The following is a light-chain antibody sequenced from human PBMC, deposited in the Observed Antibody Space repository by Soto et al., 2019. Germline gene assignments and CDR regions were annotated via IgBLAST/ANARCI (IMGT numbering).Light chain of an antibody. Sequence: EIVMTQSPATLSVSPGERATLSCRASQSVTSKLAWYQQTPGQAPRVLIYGVSTMATGIPTSFSGSGSGTEFTLTISSLQSEDSAVYYCQQYNKWPWTFGQGTKVDIK. V-gene: IGKV3-15*01. CDR1: QSVTSK. CDR2: GVS. J-gene: IGKJ1*01. CDR3: QQYNKWPWT.